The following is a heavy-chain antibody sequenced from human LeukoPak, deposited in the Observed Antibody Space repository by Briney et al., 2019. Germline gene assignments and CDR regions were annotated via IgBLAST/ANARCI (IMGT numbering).Heavy chain of an antibody. V-gene: IGHV1-69*04. J-gene: IGHJ4*02. CDR2: IIPIFGIA. D-gene: IGHD2-15*01. CDR1: GGTFSSYT. Sequence: SVKVSCKASGGTFSSYTISWVRQVPGQGLEWMGRIIPIFGIANYAQKFQGRVTITADKSTSTAYMELSSLRSEDTAVYYCARDSDCSGGSCFPYFDYWGQGTLVTVSS. CDR3: ARDSDCSGGSCFPYFDY.